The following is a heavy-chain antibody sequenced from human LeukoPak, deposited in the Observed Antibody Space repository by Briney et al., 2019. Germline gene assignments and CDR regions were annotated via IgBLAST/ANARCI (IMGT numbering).Heavy chain of an antibody. CDR3: ARGTVITDGDY. V-gene: IGHV4-59*02. CDR2: IYYTGNT. D-gene: IGHD3-22*01. CDR1: GGSVSSYY. Sequence: SETLSLTCTVSGGSVSSYYWSWIRQPPGKGLEWIGYIYYTGNTNYNPSLKSRVTISIDTPKNQFSLNLSSVTAADTAVYYCARGTVITDGDYWGQGTLVTVSS. J-gene: IGHJ4*02.